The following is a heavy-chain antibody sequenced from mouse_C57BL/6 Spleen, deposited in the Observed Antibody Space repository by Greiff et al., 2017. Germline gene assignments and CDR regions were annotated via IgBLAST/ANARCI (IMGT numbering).Heavy chain of an antibody. J-gene: IGHJ4*01. CDR2: INPNNGGT. V-gene: IGHV1-22*01. CDR1: GYTFTDYN. Sequence: VQLKESGPELVKPGASVKMSCKASGYTFTDYNMHWVKQSHGKSLEWIGYINPNNGGTSYNQKFKGKATLTVNKSSSTAYMELRSLTSEDSAVYYCAFFYDGYPYYAMDYWGQGTSVTVSS. CDR3: AFFYDGYPYYAMDY. D-gene: IGHD2-3*01.